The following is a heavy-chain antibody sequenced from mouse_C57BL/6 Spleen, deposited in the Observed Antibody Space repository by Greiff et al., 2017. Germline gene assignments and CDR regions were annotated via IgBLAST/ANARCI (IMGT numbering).Heavy chain of an antibody. CDR2: IYPSDSET. D-gene: IGHD1-1*01. J-gene: IGHJ2*01. CDR3: ATGYYGKGY. Sequence: QVQLQQPGAELVRPGSSVKLSCKASGYTFTSYWMDWVKQRPGQGLEWIGNIYPSDSETHYNQKFKDKATLTVDKSSSTAYMQLSGLTSEDSAVYYCATGYYGKGYWGQGTTLTVSS. V-gene: IGHV1-61*01. CDR1: GYTFTSYW.